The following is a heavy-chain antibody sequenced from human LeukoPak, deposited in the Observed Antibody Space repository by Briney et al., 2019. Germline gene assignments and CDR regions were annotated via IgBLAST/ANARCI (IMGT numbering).Heavy chain of an antibody. CDR3: ARGWGLVVVVAATRFSGWFDP. D-gene: IGHD2-15*01. V-gene: IGHV4-34*01. CDR2: INHRGST. CDR1: GGSFSGYY. J-gene: IGHJ5*02. Sequence: SETLSLTCAVYGGSFSGYYWSWIRQPPGKGVEWIGEINHRGSTNYNPSLKGRVTISVDTSKNQFSLKLSSVTAADTAVYYCARGWGLVVVVAATRFSGWFDPWGQGTLVTVSS.